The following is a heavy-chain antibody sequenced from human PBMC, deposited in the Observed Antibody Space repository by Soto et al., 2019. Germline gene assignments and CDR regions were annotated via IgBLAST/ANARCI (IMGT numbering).Heavy chain of an antibody. D-gene: IGHD3-16*01. CDR3: ARDGDVITFGGPPEGAFDI. V-gene: IGHV1-18*01. CDR2: ISAYNGNT. Sequence: ASVKVSCKASGYTFTSYGISWVRQAPGQGLEWMGWISAYNGNTNYAQKLQGRVTMTTDTSTSTAYMELRSLRSDDTAVYYCARDGDVITFGGPPEGAFDIWGQGTMVTVSS. J-gene: IGHJ3*02. CDR1: GYTFTSYG.